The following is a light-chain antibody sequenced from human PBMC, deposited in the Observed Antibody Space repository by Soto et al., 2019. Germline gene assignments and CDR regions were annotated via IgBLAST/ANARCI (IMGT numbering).Light chain of an antibody. Sequence: EVLMTQSPATLSVSPGERATLSCRASQSVSGKLAWYQQKPGQAPRLLIYDASTRATGIPARFSGSGSGTEFTLTISSLQSGDFAVYYCQQSNNWPWTFGQGTKVDIK. J-gene: IGKJ1*01. V-gene: IGKV3-15*01. CDR1: QSVSGK. CDR2: DAS. CDR3: QQSNNWPWT.